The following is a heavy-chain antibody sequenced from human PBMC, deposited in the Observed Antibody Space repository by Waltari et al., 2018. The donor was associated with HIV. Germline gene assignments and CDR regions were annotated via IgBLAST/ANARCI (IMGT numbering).Heavy chain of an antibody. J-gene: IGHJ5*02. CDR1: GGSISSNSYY. V-gene: IGHV4-39*02. CDR2: AYCSGSP. Sequence: QLQLQESGPGLVKPSETVSLICTVYGGSISSNSYYWGWIRQPPGKGLELIGIAYCSGSPYYNPPLKSRVTISVDTPKNHFSLKLTSMTATDSAVYYCARGYCSSRACYTGSWFDPWGQGTLVTVSS. CDR3: ARGYCSSRACYTGSWFDP. D-gene: IGHD2-8*01.